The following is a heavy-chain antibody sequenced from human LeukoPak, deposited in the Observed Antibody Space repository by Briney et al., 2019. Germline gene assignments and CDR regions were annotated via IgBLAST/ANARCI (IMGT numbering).Heavy chain of an antibody. D-gene: IGHD3-10*01. Sequence: ASVTLSFTASGYTFTIYGISWVRQAPGQGLEWMGWISAYNGNTNYAQKLQGRVTMTTDTSTSTAYMELRSLRSDDTAVYYCARDLTYYYGSGSFPRSGFPIDYWGQGTLVTVSS. CDR3: ARDLTYYYGSGSFPRSGFPIDY. CDR1: GYTFTIYG. CDR2: ISAYNGNT. V-gene: IGHV1-18*01. J-gene: IGHJ4*02.